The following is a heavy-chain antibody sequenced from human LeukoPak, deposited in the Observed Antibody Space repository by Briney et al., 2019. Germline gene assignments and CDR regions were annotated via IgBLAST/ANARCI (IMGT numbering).Heavy chain of an antibody. D-gene: IGHD3-22*01. CDR2: INPNSGGT. CDR3: ARETYYYDSSGYSHDAFDI. V-gene: IGHV1-2*02. J-gene: IGHJ3*02. Sequence: GASVTVSCKASGYTFTGYYMHWVRQAPGQRLEWIGWINPNSGGTNYAQKFQGRVTMTRDTSISTAYMELSRLRSDDTALYYCARETYYYDSSGYSHDAFDIWGQGTMVTVSS. CDR1: GYTFTGYY.